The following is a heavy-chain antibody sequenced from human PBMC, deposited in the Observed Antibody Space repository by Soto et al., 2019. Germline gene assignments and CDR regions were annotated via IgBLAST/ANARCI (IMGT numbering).Heavy chain of an antibody. CDR2: IGPNPTNT. V-gene: IGHV3-23*05. CDR3: TTARYCSRDACPAAE. J-gene: IGHJ4*02. CDR1: GFSFSATG. Sequence: EVHLLESGGGLVQPGGSLRLSCAASGFSFSATGMLWVRQPPGGGLEWVSAIGPNPTNTKYTDSVKGRFTIPRDHSKSTVFLQMTNLRAEDTALYYCTTARYCSRDACPAAEWGQGTLITVSS. D-gene: IGHD2-2*01.